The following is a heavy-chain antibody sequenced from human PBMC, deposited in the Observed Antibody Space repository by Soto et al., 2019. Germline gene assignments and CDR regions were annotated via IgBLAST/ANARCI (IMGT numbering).Heavy chain of an antibody. Sequence: SVKVSCKASGGTFSSYAISWVRQAPGQGLEWMGGIIPIFGTANYAQKFQGRVTITADESTSTAYMEPSSLRSEDTAVYYCARVGVSLWFGDPAHAFDIWGQGTMVTVSS. CDR2: IIPIFGTA. J-gene: IGHJ3*02. V-gene: IGHV1-69*13. CDR1: GGTFSSYA. CDR3: ARVGVSLWFGDPAHAFDI. D-gene: IGHD3-10*01.